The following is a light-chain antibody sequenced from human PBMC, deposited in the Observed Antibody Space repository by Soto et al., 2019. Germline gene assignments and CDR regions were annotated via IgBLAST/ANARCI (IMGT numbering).Light chain of an antibody. J-gene: IGKJ2*01. CDR3: QQFGTSPYT. CDR1: QTVSSTY. CDR2: GAS. Sequence: EIGLTQSPGTLSLSPGEGATLSCRASQTVSSTYLAWYQQKPGRAPSLLIHGASTRAAGIPDRFSASGSGTHFTLTINRLEPEDFAVYFCQQFGTSPYTFGQGTTVEIK. V-gene: IGKV3-20*01.